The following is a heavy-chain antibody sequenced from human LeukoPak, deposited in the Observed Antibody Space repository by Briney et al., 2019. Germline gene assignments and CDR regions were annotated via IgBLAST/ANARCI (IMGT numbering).Heavy chain of an antibody. CDR1: GGSFSGYY. V-gene: IGHV4-34*01. CDR3: ARVAVRGVIIGEVDY. CDR2: INHSGST. D-gene: IGHD3-10*01. J-gene: IGHJ4*02. Sequence: SETLSLTCAVYGGSFSGYYWSWIRQPPGKGLEWIGEINHSGSTSYNPSLKSRVTISVDTSKNQFSLKLSSVTAADTAVYYCARVAVRGVIIGEVDYWGQGTLVTVSS.